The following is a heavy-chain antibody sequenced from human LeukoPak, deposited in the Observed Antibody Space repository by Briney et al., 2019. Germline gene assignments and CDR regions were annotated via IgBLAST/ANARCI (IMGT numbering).Heavy chain of an antibody. CDR1: GFTFSSWW. CDR2: IKQDGSEK. CDR3: ARDGHTSLDY. J-gene: IGHJ4*02. V-gene: IGHV3-7*05. D-gene: IGHD3-16*02. Sequence: PGGSLRLSCAASGFTFSSWWMSWVRQAPGKGLEWVANIKQDGSEKYYVDSVKGRFTISRDNAENSLYLQMNSLKTEDTAVYYCARDGHTSLDYWGQGTLVTVSS.